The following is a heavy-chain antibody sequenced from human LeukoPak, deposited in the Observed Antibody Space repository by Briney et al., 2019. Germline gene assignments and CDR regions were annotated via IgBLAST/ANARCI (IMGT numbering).Heavy chain of an antibody. V-gene: IGHV4-61*01. CDR3: ARDSSHFGDAFDI. CDR2: IYYSGST. J-gene: IGHJ3*02. Sequence: SETLSLTCTVSGGSISTSNYYWSWIRQPPGKGLEWIGYIYYSGSTNYNPSLKSRVTISVDTSKNQFSLKLSSVTAADTAVYYCARDSSHFGDAFDIWGQGTMVTVSS. CDR1: GGSISTSNYY. D-gene: IGHD3-3*01.